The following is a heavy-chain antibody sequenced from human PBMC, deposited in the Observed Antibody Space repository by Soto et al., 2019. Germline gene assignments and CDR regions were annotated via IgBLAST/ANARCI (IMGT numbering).Heavy chain of an antibody. V-gene: IGHV3-23*01. J-gene: IGHJ4*02. CDR1: GFTFSSYA. CDR2: ISGSGGST. Sequence: GGSLRLSCAASGFTFSSYAMSWVRQAPGKGLEWVSAISGSGGSTYYAHSVKGRFTISRDNSKNTQYLQMNSLRAEDTAVYYCSKFQQLALYYFDYWGQGTLVTVSS. D-gene: IGHD6-13*01. CDR3: SKFQQLALYYFDY.